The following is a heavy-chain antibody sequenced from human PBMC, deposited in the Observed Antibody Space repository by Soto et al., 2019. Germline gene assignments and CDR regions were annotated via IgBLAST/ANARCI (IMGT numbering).Heavy chain of an antibody. D-gene: IGHD6-19*01. J-gene: IGHJ4*02. CDR2: ISYDGSNK. CDR3: AKDSSSGWTD. CDR1: GFTFSSYG. Sequence: QVQLVESGGGVVQPGRSLRLSCAASGFTFSSYGIHWVRQAPGKGLEWVAVISYDGSNKYYADSVKGRFTISRDNSKNTLYLQMNSLRAEDTAVYYCAKDSSSGWTDWGQGTLVTVSS. V-gene: IGHV3-30*18.